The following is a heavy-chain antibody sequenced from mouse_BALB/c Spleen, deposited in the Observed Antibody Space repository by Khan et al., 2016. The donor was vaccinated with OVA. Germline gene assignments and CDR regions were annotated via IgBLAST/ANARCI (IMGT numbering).Heavy chain of an antibody. V-gene: IGHV1S136*01. CDR1: GYTFTSYV. D-gene: IGHD2-1*01. CDR3: ARVGYDGKGVAY. Sequence: VQLQQSGPELVKPGASVKMSCKASGYTFTSYVMHWVKQKPGQGLEWIGYIYPNNDGPEYNEKLKGKATLTSDRSSSTAYMELSSLTSEDAAVYYCARVGYDGKGVAYWGQGTLVTVSA. CDR2: IYPNNDGP. J-gene: IGHJ3*01.